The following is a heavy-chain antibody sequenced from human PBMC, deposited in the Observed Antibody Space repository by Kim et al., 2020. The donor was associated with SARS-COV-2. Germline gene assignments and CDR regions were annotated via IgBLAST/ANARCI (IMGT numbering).Heavy chain of an antibody. CDR2: STGDDIDT. V-gene: IGHV3-23*01. J-gene: IGHJ4*02. D-gene: IGHD3-16*01. CDR1: GFTFSNYI. Sequence: GGSLRLSCAVSGFTFSNYIISWVRQAPGKGLEWVASSTGDDIDTYYADSVRGRFTISRDNSKNTLYLQMDSLRAEDTAKYYCAKDLGGGNILRYFDYWGQGTVVTVSS. CDR3: AKDLGGGNILRYFDY.